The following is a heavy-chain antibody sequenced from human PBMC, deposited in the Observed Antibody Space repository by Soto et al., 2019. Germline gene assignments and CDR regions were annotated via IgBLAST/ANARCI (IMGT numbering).Heavy chain of an antibody. CDR2: ISYDGSNK. D-gene: IGHD3-10*01. CDR3: ARVPPSLWFGELSYYGLDV. V-gene: IGHV3-30-3*01. Sequence: GGSLRLSCAASGFTFSSYAMHWVRQAPGKGLEWVAVISYDGSNKYYADSVKGRFTISRENSKNTLYLQMNSLRAEDTAVYYCARVPPSLWFGELSYYGLDVWGQGTTVTVSS. J-gene: IGHJ6*02. CDR1: GFTFSSYA.